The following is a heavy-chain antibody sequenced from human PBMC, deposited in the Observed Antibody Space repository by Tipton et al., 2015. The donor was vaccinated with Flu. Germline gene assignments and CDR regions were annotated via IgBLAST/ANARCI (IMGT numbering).Heavy chain of an antibody. CDR3: AQYNSGWYGSYFDY. CDR2: IYWDDDK. J-gene: IGHJ4*03. D-gene: IGHD6-19*01. V-gene: IGHV2-5*02. Sequence: LVKPTQTLTLTCTFSGFSLGTTGVAVGWIRQPPGKALECLALIYWDDDKHYSPSLKSRLTVTKDTSKNQVVLTMTNMDPVDTATYYCAQYNSGWYGSYFDYWGQGTLVTVSS. CDR1: GFSLGTTGVA.